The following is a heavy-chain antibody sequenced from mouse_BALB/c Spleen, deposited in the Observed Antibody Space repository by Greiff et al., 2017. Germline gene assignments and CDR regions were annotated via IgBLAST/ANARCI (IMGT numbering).Heavy chain of an antibody. CDR2: ILPGSGST. CDR1: GYTFSSYW. Sequence: QVQLQQSGAELMKPGASVKISCKATGYTFSSYWIEWVKQRPGHGLEWIGEILPGSGSTNYNEKFKGKATFTADTSSNTAYMQLSSLTSEDSAVYYCARGDYDYDEGTYAMDYWGQGTSVTVSS. CDR3: ARGDYDYDEGTYAMDY. D-gene: IGHD2-4*01. V-gene: IGHV1-9*01. J-gene: IGHJ4*01.